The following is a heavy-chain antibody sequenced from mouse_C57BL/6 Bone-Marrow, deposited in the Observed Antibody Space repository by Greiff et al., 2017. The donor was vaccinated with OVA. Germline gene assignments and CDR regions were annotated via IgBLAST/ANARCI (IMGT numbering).Heavy chain of an antibody. Sequence: VQRVESGPGLVAPSQSLSITCTVSGFSLTSYGVSWVRQPPGKGLEWLGVIWGDGSTNYHSALISRLSISKDNSKSQVFLKLNSLQTDDTATYYCASSTMVTTRAWFAYWGQGTLVTVSA. CDR3: ASSTMVTTRAWFAY. D-gene: IGHD2-2*01. CDR1: GFSLTSYG. CDR2: IWGDGST. V-gene: IGHV2-3*01. J-gene: IGHJ3*01.